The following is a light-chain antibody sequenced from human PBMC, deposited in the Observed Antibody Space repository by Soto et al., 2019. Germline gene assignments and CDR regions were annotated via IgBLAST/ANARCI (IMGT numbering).Light chain of an antibody. J-gene: IGKJ4*01. V-gene: IGKV3-11*01. Sequence: ELVLTQSPATLSLSPGERATLSCRASQSVSSYLAWYQQKPGQAPRLLIYDASNRAPGIPARFSGSGSVTDFALTISSRESEGFAGDDCQQLSNWSRTLPFGGRTQVEMK. CDR2: DAS. CDR3: QQLSNWSRTLP. CDR1: QSVSSY.